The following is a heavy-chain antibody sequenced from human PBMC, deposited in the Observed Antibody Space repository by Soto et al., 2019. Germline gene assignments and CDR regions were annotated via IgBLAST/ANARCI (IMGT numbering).Heavy chain of an antibody. J-gene: IGHJ4*02. D-gene: IGHD3-9*01. Sequence: EVQLVESGGGLVKPGGSLRLSCAASDFIFKTSWMNWVRQAPGRGLEWVGRIKNYIDGGTADSAAPVKGRFTVSRDDSTNTLYLQMNSLKTEDTAVYYCTTGLGSANFAHDRHWGQGTLVTVSS. V-gene: IGHV3-15*07. CDR1: DFIFKTSW. CDR2: IKNYIDGGTA. CDR3: TTGLGSANFAHDRH.